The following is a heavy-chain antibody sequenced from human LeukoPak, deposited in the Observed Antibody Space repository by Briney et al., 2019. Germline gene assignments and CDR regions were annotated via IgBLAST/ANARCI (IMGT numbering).Heavy chain of an antibody. CDR2: ITQDAGDT. CDR1: GFTVSNYW. Sequence: GGSLRLSCAASGFTVSNYWMNWVRQAPGKGLEWLAFITQDAGDTSYVDSVKGRFTISRYNAKNSVYLQMNSLRAEDTALYYCVAGGGEFWGQGTLVTVSS. D-gene: IGHD3-16*01. V-gene: IGHV3-7*01. CDR3: VAGGGEF. J-gene: IGHJ4*02.